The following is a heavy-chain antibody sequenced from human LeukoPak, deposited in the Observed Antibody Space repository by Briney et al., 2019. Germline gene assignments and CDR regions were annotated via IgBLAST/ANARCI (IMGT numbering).Heavy chain of an antibody. CDR1: GGSISSGDYY. CDR3: ARVVVVPPQISYYMDV. CDR2: IYYSGST. V-gene: IGHV4-30-4*08. J-gene: IGHJ6*03. Sequence: SQTLSLTCTVSGGSISSGDYYWSWIRQPPGKGLEWIGYIYYSGSTYYNPSLKSRVTISVDTSKNQFSLNLRSVTAADTAVYYCARVVVVPPQISYYMDVWGKGTTVTVSS. D-gene: IGHD2-2*01.